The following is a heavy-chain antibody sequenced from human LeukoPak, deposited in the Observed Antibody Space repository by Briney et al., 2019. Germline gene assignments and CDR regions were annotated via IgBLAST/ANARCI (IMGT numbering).Heavy chain of an antibody. CDR2: IIPIFGTA. CDR1: GGTFSSYA. CDR3: ARDSTPYYYDSSGYCFDY. V-gene: IGHV1-69*13. D-gene: IGHD3-22*01. J-gene: IGHJ4*02. Sequence: SSVKVSCKASGGTFSSYAISWVRQAPGQGLEWMGGIIPIFGTANYAQKFQGRVTITADESTSTAYMELSSLRSEDTAVYYCARDSTPYYYDSSGYCFDYWGQGTLVTVYS.